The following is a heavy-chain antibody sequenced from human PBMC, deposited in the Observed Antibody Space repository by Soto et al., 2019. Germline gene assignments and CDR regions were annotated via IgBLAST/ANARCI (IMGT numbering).Heavy chain of an antibody. Sequence: QVQLVESGGGVVQPGGSLRLSCAASGFTFSTYSMPWVRQAPGKGLEWVAVISSDGSKTYYADSVKGRFTISRDNSKNTLYRQMNSLRPDETAVYYCARDPLPLTDEAYYIAYWGQGALVTVSS. CDR2: ISSDGSKT. V-gene: IGHV3-30-3*01. CDR3: ARDPLPLTDEAYYIAY. D-gene: IGHD2-15*01. J-gene: IGHJ4*02. CDR1: GFTFSTYS.